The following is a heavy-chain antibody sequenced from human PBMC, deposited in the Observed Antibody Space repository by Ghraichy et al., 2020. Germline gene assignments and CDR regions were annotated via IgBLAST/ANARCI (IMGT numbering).Heavy chain of an antibody. CDR1: GFTFTNYG. Sequence: ASVKVSCRASGFTFTNYGISWVRQAPGQGLEWMGWVTSYNGNKNNAHSLQGRVTLTASGDTAYMELNSLTSDDTAVYYCARVQCDSGTCYDYSYYGMDVWGQGTTVTVSS. J-gene: IGHJ6*02. V-gene: IGHV1-18*04. D-gene: IGHD2-15*01. CDR3: ARVQCDSGTCYDYSYYGMDV. CDR2: VTSYNGNK.